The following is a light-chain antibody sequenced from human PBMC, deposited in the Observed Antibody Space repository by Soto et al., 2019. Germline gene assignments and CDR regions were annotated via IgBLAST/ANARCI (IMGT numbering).Light chain of an antibody. CDR2: EVS. CDR1: SSDVGGYNY. Sequence: QSVLTQPASVSGSHGQSITFSCTGTSSDVGGYNYVSWYQQHPGKAPKLMIYEVSNRPSGVSNRFSGSKSGNTASLTISGLQAEDEADYYCSSYTSSSTYVFGTGTKVTVL. CDR3: SSYTSSSTYV. J-gene: IGLJ1*01. V-gene: IGLV2-14*01.